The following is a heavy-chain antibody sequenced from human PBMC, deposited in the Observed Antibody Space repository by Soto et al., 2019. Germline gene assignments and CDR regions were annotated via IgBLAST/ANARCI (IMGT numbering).Heavy chain of an antibody. V-gene: IGHV3-30-3*01. D-gene: IGHD3-3*01. CDR1: GFTFSSYA. CDR3: ARGGPLPYYDFWSGYPDY. CDR2: ISYDGSNK. Sequence: GGSLRLSCAASGFTFSSYAMHWVRQAPGKGLEWVAVISYDGSNKYYADSVKGRFTISRDNSKNTLYLQMNSLRAEDTAVYYCARGGPLPYYDFWSGYPDYWGQGTLVPVSS. J-gene: IGHJ4*02.